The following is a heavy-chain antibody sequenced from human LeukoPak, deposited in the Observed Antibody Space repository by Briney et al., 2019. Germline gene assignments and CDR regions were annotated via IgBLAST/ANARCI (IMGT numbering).Heavy chain of an antibody. Sequence: SETLSLTCTVSGGSISSYYWSWIRQPAGKGLEWIGRIYTSGSTNYNPSLKSRVTMSVDTSKNQFSLKLSSVTDADTAVYYCARGIVVVPAAIIEFYFDYWGQGTLVTVSS. J-gene: IGHJ4*02. CDR2: IYTSGST. D-gene: IGHD2-2*02. CDR3: ARGIVVVPAAIIEFYFDY. V-gene: IGHV4-4*07. CDR1: GGSISSYY.